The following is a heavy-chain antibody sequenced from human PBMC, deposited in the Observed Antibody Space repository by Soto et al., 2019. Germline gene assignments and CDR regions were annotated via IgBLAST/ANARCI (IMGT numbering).Heavy chain of an antibody. D-gene: IGHD3-22*01. V-gene: IGHV3-7*01. CDR3: ARDKEARSSYYDY. CDR1: GFTFSYYW. J-gene: IGHJ4*02. Sequence: GGSLRLSCAGSGFTFSYYWMSWVRQAPGKGLEWVANIKLDGSEKYYVDSVKGRFTISRDNAKNSLYLQMNSLRAEDTAVYYCARDKEARSSYYDYWGQGTLVTVSS. CDR2: IKLDGSEK.